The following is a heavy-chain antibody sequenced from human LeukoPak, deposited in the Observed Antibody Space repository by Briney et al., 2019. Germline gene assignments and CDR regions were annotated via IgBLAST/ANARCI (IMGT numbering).Heavy chain of an antibody. D-gene: IGHD3-3*01. Sequence: ASVKVSCKASGYTFTSYYMHWVRQAPGQGLEWMGIINPSGGSTSYAQKFQGRVTMTRDTSTSTVYMELSSLRSEDTAVYYCARDARRNYDFWSGYEDWGQGTLVTVSS. V-gene: IGHV1-46*01. CDR1: GYTFTSYY. J-gene: IGHJ4*02. CDR3: ARDARRNYDFWSGYED. CDR2: INPSGGST.